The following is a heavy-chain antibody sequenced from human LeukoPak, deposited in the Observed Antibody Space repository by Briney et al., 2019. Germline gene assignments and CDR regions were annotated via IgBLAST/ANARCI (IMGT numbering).Heavy chain of an antibody. V-gene: IGHV4-34*01. CDR3: ARKTGYCSGGSCYWDGCLRRGYFDY. Sequence: SETLSLTCAVYGGSFSGYYWSWIRQPPGKGLEWIGEINHSGSTNYNPPLKSRVTISVDTSTTQFSLKLSSVTAADTAVYYCARKTGYCSGGSCYWDGCLRRGYFDYWGQGTLVTVSS. J-gene: IGHJ4*02. CDR1: GGSFSGYY. D-gene: IGHD2-15*01. CDR2: INHSGST.